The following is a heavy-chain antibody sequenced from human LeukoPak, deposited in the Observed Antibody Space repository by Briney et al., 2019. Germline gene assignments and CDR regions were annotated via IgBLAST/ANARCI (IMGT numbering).Heavy chain of an antibody. V-gene: IGHV3-30*02. CDR3: AKDLGRVGATDY. CDR1: GFTFSTYG. J-gene: IGHJ4*02. CDR2: IRYDGSNK. D-gene: IGHD1-26*01. Sequence: PGGSLRLSCAASGFTFSTYGMHWVHQAPGKGLEWVAFIRYDGSNKYYADSVKGRFTISRDNSKNMLYLQMNSLRPDDTAVYYCAKDLGRVGATDYWGQGTLVTVSS.